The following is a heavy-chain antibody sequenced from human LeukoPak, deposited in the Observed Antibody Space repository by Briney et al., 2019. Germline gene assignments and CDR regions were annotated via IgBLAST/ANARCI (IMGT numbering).Heavy chain of an antibody. CDR2: IQQDGNEK. CDR3: ASRIVGTPDYFDY. CDR1: GFTFSTYW. D-gene: IGHD1-26*01. Sequence: GGSLRLSCAASGFTFSTYWMSWVRQAPGKGLEWVANIQQDGNEKYYVDSVKGRFTISRDNAENSLYLQTNSLRVEDTAVYYCASRIVGTPDYFDYWGQGTLVTVSS. V-gene: IGHV3-7*01. J-gene: IGHJ4*02.